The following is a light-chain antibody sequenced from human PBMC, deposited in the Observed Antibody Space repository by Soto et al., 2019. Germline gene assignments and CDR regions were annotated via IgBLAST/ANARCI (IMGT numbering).Light chain of an antibody. CDR3: QTWGTGIQV. Sequence: QPVLTHSPSASASLGASVKLTCTLSSGHSSYAIAWHQQQPEKGPRYLMKLNSDGSHSKGDGIPDRFSGSSSVAERYLTISSLQSDDEADYYCQTWGTGIQVFGGGTKVTVL. CDR2: LNSDGSH. J-gene: IGLJ2*01. V-gene: IGLV4-69*01. CDR1: SGHSSYA.